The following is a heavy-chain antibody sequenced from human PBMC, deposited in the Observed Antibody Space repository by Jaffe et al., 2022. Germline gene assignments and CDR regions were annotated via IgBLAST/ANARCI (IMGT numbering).Heavy chain of an antibody. V-gene: IGHV3-9*01. CDR1: GFTFDDYA. CDR2: ISWNSGSI. J-gene: IGHJ4*02. D-gene: IGHD3-10*01. CDR3: AKGTYGSGSLIVLDY. Sequence: EVQLVESGGGLVQPGRSLRLSCAASGFTFDDYAMHWVRQAPGKGLEWVSGISWNSGSIGYADSVKGRFTISRDNAKNSLYLQMNSLRAEDTALYYCAKGTYGSGSLIVLDYWGQGTLVTVSS.